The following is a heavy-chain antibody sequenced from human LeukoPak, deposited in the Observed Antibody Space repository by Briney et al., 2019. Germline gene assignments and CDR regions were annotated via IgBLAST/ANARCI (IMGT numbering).Heavy chain of an antibody. CDR1: GFTFSGSA. V-gene: IGHV3-73*01. D-gene: IGHD1-26*01. Sequence: PGRSLRLSCAASGFTFSGSAMHWVRQASGKGLEWVGRIRSKANSYATAYAASVKGRFTISRDDSKNTAHLQMNSLKTEDTAVYYCLGIVGARNYWGQGTLVTVSS. CDR2: IRSKANSYAT. CDR3: LGIVGARNY. J-gene: IGHJ4*02.